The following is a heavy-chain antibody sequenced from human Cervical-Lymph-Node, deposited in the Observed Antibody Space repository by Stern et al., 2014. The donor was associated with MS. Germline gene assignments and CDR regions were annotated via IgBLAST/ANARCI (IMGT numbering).Heavy chain of an antibody. D-gene: IGHD4-17*01. CDR2: ISIDGSNK. Sequence: VQLVQSGGGVVRPWRTLRLSCATSGFTFSRYGVLWVRQAPGQGMEWVSVISIDGSNKFYGDSVKGRFTISRDNSKNTLFLQMNTLRHEDSGVYHCARDRLDGDYVYCYGLDVWGQGTTVTVSS. CDR3: ARDRLDGDYVYCYGLDV. V-gene: IGHV3-30*03. J-gene: IGHJ6*02. CDR1: GFTFSRYG.